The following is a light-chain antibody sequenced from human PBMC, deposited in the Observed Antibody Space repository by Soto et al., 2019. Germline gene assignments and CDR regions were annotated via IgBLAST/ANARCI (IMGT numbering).Light chain of an antibody. CDR3: QQRAKWPLT. Sequence: EIVLTQSPVTLSLSPGQRATLSCRASQSVYNFLAWYQQKPGQAPRLLISDASERATGIPARFSGSGSGTDFTLTISXLXPEDFAIYYCQQRAKWPLTFGGGTKVEIK. J-gene: IGKJ4*01. CDR1: QSVYNF. CDR2: DAS. V-gene: IGKV3-11*01.